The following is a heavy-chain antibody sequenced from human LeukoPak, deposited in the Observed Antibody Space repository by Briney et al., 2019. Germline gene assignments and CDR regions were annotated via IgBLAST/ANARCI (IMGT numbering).Heavy chain of an antibody. CDR2: IYYSGST. Sequence: SSETLSLTCTVSGGSIRSYYWSWIRQPPGKGLEWIAYIYYSGSTNYNPSLKSRVTISVDTSKNQFSLKLSSVTAADTAVYYCARVNSYYYMDVWGKGTTVTISS. V-gene: IGHV4-59*12. CDR3: ARVNSYYYMDV. J-gene: IGHJ6*03. CDR1: GGSIRSYY.